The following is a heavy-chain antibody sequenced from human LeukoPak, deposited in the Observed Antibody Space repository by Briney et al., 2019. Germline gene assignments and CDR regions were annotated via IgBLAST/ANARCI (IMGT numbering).Heavy chain of an antibody. CDR2: ITPNSGAT. V-gene: IGHV1-2*02. CDR1: GYAFTDYY. J-gene: IGHJ3*02. D-gene: IGHD6-19*01. CDR3: ASLGSSGWQLRGGTFDI. Sequence: ASVKVSCKASGYAFTDYYMHWVRQAPGQGLEWMGWITPNSGATDYTRTFQGRVTMTRDTSTSTAYMELSRLRSDDTAVYYCASLGSSGWQLRGGTFDIWGQGTMVTVSS.